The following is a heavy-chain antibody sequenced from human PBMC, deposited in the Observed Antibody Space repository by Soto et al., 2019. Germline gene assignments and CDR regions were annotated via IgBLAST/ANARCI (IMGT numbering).Heavy chain of an antibody. J-gene: IGHJ5*02. D-gene: IGHD6-13*01. Sequence: QVPLVQSGAEVKKPGASVKVSCKASGYTFTSYDINWVRQATGQGLEWMGWMNPNSGNTGYAQKFQGRVTMTRNTSISTAYMELSSLRSEETAVYYCARGSDTEYSSSWYPPDWFDPWGQGTLVTVSS. CDR1: GYTFTSYD. V-gene: IGHV1-8*01. CDR3: ARGSDTEYSSSWYPPDWFDP. CDR2: MNPNSGNT.